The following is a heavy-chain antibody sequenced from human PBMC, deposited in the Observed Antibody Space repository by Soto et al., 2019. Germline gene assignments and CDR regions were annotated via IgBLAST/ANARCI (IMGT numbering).Heavy chain of an antibody. Sequence: QVQLQQWGAGLLKPSETLSLTCAVYGGSFSGYYWSWIRQPPGKGLEWIGEINHSGSTNYNPSLKSRVTISVDTSKTQFSLKLSSVTAADTAVYYCARGRSMALDYWGQGTLVTVSS. CDR1: GGSFSGYY. CDR2: INHSGST. V-gene: IGHV4-34*01. D-gene: IGHD3-10*01. CDR3: ARGRSMALDY. J-gene: IGHJ4*02.